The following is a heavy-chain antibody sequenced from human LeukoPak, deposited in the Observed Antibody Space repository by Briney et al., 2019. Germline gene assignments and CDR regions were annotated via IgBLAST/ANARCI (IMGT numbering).Heavy chain of an antibody. CDR1: GGSISSYY. V-gene: IGHV4-4*07. Sequence: SETLSLTCPVSGGSISSYYWSWIRQPAGKGLEWIGRIYTSGSTNYNPSLKSRVTMSVDTSKNQFSLKLSSVTAADTAVYYCARDRSSGNSYAFDIWGQGTMVTVSS. J-gene: IGHJ3*02. CDR3: ARDRSSGNSYAFDI. CDR2: IYTSGST. D-gene: IGHD4-23*01.